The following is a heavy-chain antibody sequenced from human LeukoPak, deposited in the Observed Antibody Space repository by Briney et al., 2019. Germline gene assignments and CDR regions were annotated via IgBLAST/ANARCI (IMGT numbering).Heavy chain of an antibody. CDR2: IYYSGST. V-gene: IGHV4-59*01. Sequence: SETLSLTCTVSGGSISSYYWSWIRQPPGKGLEWIGYIYYSGSTNYNPSLKSRVTISVDTSKNQFSLKLSSVTAADTAVYYCARPRISGYHYQNFDYWGQGTLVTVSS. J-gene: IGHJ4*02. CDR1: GGSISSYY. D-gene: IGHD3-22*01. CDR3: ARPRISGYHYQNFDY.